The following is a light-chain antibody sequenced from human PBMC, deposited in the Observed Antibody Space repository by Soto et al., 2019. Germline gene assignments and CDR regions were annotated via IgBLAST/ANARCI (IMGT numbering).Light chain of an antibody. CDR2: RNN. CDR1: SSNIGSNY. V-gene: IGLV1-47*01. J-gene: IGLJ3*02. CDR3: AAWDDSLSGLWV. Sequence: QSVLTQPPSASGTPGQRVTISCSGSSSNIGSNYVYWYQQLPGTAPKLLIYRNNQRPSGVPDRFSGSKSGTSASLAISGLRSEDEADYYCAAWDDSLSGLWVFGEGTQLTVL.